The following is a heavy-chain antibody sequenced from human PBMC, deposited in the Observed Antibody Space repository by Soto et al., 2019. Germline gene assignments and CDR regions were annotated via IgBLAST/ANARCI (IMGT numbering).Heavy chain of an antibody. CDR2: ISSGSEYL. D-gene: IGHD1-1*01. Sequence: PGGSLRLSCAGSGFTFGGYSMNWVRQAPGTGLEWVASISSGSEYLIYADSVRGRFTISRDNAQNSLFLQMNSLRAEDTAVYYCARFQTAAYTPGLEFWGQGTLVT. CDR3: ARFQTAAYTPGLEF. V-gene: IGHV3-21*01. CDR1: GFTFGGYS. J-gene: IGHJ4*02.